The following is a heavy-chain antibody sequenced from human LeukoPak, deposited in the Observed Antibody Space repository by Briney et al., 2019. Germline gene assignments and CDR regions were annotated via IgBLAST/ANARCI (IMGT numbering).Heavy chain of an antibody. Sequence: GASVKVSCKASGYSFSSYDINWVRQAPGQGLEWMGWMNPNGGNTGYAQKFQGRVTMTRSTSIRTAYMEVKNLTSEDTALYYCARLTRYLYGMDVWGQGSPVIVSS. CDR3: ARLTRYLYGMDV. D-gene: IGHD3-9*01. CDR2: MNPNGGNT. V-gene: IGHV1-8*01. J-gene: IGHJ6*02. CDR1: GYSFSSYD.